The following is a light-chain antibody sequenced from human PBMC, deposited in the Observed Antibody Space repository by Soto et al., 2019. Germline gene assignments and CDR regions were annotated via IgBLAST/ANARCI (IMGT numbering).Light chain of an antibody. V-gene: IGLV1-40*01. CDR3: QSYDSSLNTFYV. J-gene: IGLJ1*01. Sequence: QSVLTQPPSGSGAPGQTVTISCTGSSSNIGVGYDVHWYQQLPGTAPKFFMYGYNNRPSGVPDRFSGSKSGTSASLAITGLQAEDEADYYGQSYDSSLNTFYVFGTGTKVTVL. CDR1: SSNIGVGYD. CDR2: GYN.